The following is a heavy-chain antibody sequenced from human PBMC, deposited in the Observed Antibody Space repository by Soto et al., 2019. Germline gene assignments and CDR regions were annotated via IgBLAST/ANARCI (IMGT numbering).Heavy chain of an antibody. D-gene: IGHD1-26*01. CDR3: ARGRMASPRGDAFDI. J-gene: IGHJ3*02. V-gene: IGHV1-69*12. Sequence: QVHLGQSGAELRKPGSSVKVSCKASGGTFGSYATSWVRQAPGQGLEWLGGIIPIFGTANYAQKFQGRVTITADESTSTAYMELSSLRSEDTAVYYCARGRMASPRGDAFDIWDQGTMVTVSS. CDR1: GGTFGSYA. CDR2: IIPIFGTA.